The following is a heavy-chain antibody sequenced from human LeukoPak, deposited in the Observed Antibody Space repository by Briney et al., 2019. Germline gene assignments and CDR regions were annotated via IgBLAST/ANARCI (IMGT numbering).Heavy chain of an antibody. CDR3: ARVMREYSSSWYYFDY. J-gene: IGHJ4*02. CDR1: GFTVSSNY. V-gene: IGHV3-66*01. Sequence: PGGSLRLSCAASGFTVSSNYMSWVRQAPGKGLEWVSVIYSGGSTYYADSVKGRFTISRDNSKNSLYLQMNSLRAEDTAVYYCARVMREYSSSWYYFDYWGQGTLVTVSS. D-gene: IGHD6-13*01. CDR2: IYSGGST.